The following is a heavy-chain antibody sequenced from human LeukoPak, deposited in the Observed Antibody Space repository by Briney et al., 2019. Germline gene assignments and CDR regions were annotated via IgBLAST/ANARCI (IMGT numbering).Heavy chain of an antibody. CDR2: ISGSGGST. CDR1: GFTFSSYA. D-gene: IGHD6-13*01. V-gene: IGHV3-23*01. CDR3: AEGSSSWFHAFDI. J-gene: IGHJ3*02. Sequence: GGSLRLSCAASGFTFSSYAMSWVRQAPGKGLEWVSAISGSGGSTYYADSVKGRFTISRDNSKNTLYLQMNSLRAEDTAVYYCAEGSSSWFHAFDIWGQGTMVTVSS.